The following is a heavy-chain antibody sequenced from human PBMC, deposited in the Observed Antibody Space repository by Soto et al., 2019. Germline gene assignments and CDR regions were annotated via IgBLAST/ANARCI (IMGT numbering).Heavy chain of an antibody. CDR2: IYYSGGT. Sequence: SETLSLTCTVSGCSISSGGYYWSWIRQHPGKGLEWIGYIYYSGGTYYNPSLKSRVTISVDTSKNQFSLKLSSVTAADTAVYYCARGAYYDFWSGYFTYYYGMDVWGQGTTVTVSS. J-gene: IGHJ6*02. V-gene: IGHV4-31*03. CDR3: ARGAYYDFWSGYFTYYYGMDV. D-gene: IGHD3-3*01. CDR1: GCSISSGGYY.